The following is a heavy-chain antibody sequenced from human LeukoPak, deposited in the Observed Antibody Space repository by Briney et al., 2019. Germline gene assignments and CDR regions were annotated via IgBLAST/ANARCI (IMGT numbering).Heavy chain of an antibody. Sequence: GGSLRLSCAASGFTFSIYSINWVRQAPGKGLQWVSYVGASSGSTIYYADSVKGRFTISRDNAKNSLYLQMNSLRAEDTAVYYCARETVLLWFGEPSGGAFDIWGQGTMVTVSS. J-gene: IGHJ3*02. CDR2: VGASSGSTI. D-gene: IGHD3-10*01. CDR1: GFTFSIYS. CDR3: ARETVLLWFGEPSGGAFDI. V-gene: IGHV3-48*04.